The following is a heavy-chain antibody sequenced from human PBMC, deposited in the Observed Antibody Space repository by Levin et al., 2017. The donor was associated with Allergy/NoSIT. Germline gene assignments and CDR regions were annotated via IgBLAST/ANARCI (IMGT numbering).Heavy chain of an antibody. V-gene: IGHV1-2*02. CDR3: AREVYYYGSGSYYKCFDY. J-gene: IGHJ4*02. CDR1: GYTFTGYY. Sequence: ASVKVSCKASGYTFTGYYMHWVRQAPGQGLEWMGWINPNSGGTNYAQKFQGRVTMTRDTSISTAYMELSRLRSDDTAVYYCAREVYYYGSGSYYKCFDYWGQGTLVTVSS. D-gene: IGHD3-10*01. CDR2: INPNSGGT.